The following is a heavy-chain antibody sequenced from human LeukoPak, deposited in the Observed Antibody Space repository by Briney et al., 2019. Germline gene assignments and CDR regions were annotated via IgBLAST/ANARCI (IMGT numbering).Heavy chain of an antibody. V-gene: IGHV3-11*01. CDR3: AKVLRMDV. CDR2: ISTSGTTF. Sequence: GGSLRLSCSASGFIFSAYYMNWVRQAPGKGPEWISFISTSGTTFHYAESVRGRFTISRDNANQSLFLQMNSLRAEDTAVYYCAKVLRMDVWGKGTTVTVSS. J-gene: IGHJ6*04. CDR1: GFIFSAYY.